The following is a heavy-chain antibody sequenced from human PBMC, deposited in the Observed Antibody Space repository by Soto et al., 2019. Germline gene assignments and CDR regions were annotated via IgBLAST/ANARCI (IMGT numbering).Heavy chain of an antibody. D-gene: IGHD6-6*01. CDR2: ISWNSGSI. V-gene: IGHV3-9*01. J-gene: IGHJ6*02. Sequence: GGSLRLSCAASGFTFDDYAMHWVRQAPGKGLEWVSGISWNSGSIGYADSVKGRFTISRDNAKNSLYLQMNSLRAEDTALYYCAKARPSSSVYYYYGMDVWGQGTTVTVSS. CDR1: GFTFDDYA. CDR3: AKARPSSSVYYYYGMDV.